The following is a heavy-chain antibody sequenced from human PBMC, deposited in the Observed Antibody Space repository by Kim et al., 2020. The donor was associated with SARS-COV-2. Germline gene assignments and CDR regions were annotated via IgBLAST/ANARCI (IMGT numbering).Heavy chain of an antibody. CDR1: GGSISSSSYY. D-gene: IGHD6-19*01. V-gene: IGHV4-39*07. CDR2: IYYSGST. Sequence: SETLSLTCTVSGGSISSSSYYWGWIRQPPGKGLEWIGSIYYSGSTYYNPSLKSRVTISVDTSKNQFSLKLSSVTAADTAVYYCAREGDLLVGAVAGTGIDPGAAWFDPWGQGTLVTVSS. J-gene: IGHJ5*02. CDR3: AREGDLLVGAVAGTGIDPGAAWFDP.